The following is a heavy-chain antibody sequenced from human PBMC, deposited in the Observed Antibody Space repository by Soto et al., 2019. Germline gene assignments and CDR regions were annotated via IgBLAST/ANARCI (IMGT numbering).Heavy chain of an antibody. CDR2: ISYDGSNK. J-gene: IGHJ4*02. D-gene: IGHD3-22*01. Sequence: QVQLVESGGGVVQPGRSLRLSCAASGFTFSSYAMHWVRQAPGKGLEWVAVISYDGSNKYYADSVKDRFTISRDNSKNTLYLQMNSLRAEDTAVYYCARVWESYYDSSVFLDYWGQGTLVTVSS. CDR3: ARVWESYYDSSVFLDY. V-gene: IGHV3-30-3*01. CDR1: GFTFSSYA.